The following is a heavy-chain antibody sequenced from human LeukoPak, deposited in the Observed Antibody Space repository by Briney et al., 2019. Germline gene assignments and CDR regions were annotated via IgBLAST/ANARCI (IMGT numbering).Heavy chain of an antibody. CDR1: GGSISSYY. CDR2: IYYSGST. V-gene: IGHV4-59*01. CDR3: AREEIRSWFDP. D-gene: IGHD5-24*01. J-gene: IGHJ5*02. Sequence: SETLSLTCTVSGGSISSYYWSWIRQPPGKGLEWSGYIYYSGSTNYNPSLKSRVTISVDTPKNQCSLTLSSVTAADTAVYYCAREEIRSWFDPWGPGTLVTVSS.